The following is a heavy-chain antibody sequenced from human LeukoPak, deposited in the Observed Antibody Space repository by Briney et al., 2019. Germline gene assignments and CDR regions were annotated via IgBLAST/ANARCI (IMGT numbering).Heavy chain of an antibody. V-gene: IGHV3-23*01. D-gene: IGHD6-13*01. Sequence: PGGSLRLSCAASGFTFSSYAMSWVRQAPGKGLEWVSAISGSGGSTYYADSVKGRFTISRDNSKNTLYLQMNSLRAEDTAVYYCVHSSSLGTGFDYWGQGTLVTVSS. CDR2: ISGSGGST. CDR3: VHSSSLGTGFDY. CDR1: GFTFSSYA. J-gene: IGHJ4*02.